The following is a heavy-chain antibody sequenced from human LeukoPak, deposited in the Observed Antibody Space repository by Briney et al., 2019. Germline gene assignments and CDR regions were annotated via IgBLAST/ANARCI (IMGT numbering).Heavy chain of an antibody. CDR1: GYTFTSYD. D-gene: IGHD1-26*01. CDR3: ARVGRRIVGATTRWYYFDY. J-gene: IGHJ4*02. Sequence: ASVKVSCKASGYTFTSYDINWVRQATGQGLEWMGWMNPNSGNTGYAQKFQGRVTMTRNTSISTAYMELSSLRSEDTAVYYCARVGRRIVGATTRWYYFDYWGQGTPVTVSS. V-gene: IGHV1-8*01. CDR2: MNPNSGNT.